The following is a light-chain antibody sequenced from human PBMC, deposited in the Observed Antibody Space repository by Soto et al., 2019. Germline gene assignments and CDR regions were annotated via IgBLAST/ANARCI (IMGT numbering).Light chain of an antibody. CDR3: SSYKSSSPYV. J-gene: IGLJ1*01. CDR2: DVS. Sequence: QSVLTQPASVSGSPGQSITISCTGTSSDVGGYNYVSWYQQHPGKAPKLMIYDVSNRPSGVSNRFSGSKSGNMASLTISGLQAEDEADYYCSSYKSSSPYVFGTGTKVTVL. CDR1: SSDVGGYNY. V-gene: IGLV2-14*01.